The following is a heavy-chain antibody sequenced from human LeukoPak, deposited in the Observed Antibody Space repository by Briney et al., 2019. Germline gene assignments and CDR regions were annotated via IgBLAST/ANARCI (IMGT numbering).Heavy chain of an antibody. Sequence: SGGSLRLSCAASGFTFSSYNMNWVRQAPGKGLEWVSCITSSSNYIYYADSVKGRFTISRDNAKNSLYLQMNSLRAEDTTVYYCARDCWDYGSGSYCGIDYWGQGTLVTVSS. V-gene: IGHV3-21*03. D-gene: IGHD3-10*01. J-gene: IGHJ4*02. CDR2: ITSSSNYI. CDR3: ARDCWDYGSGSYCGIDY. CDR1: GFTFSSYN.